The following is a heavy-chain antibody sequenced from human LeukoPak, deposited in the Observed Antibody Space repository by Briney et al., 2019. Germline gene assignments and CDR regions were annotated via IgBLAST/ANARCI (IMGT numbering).Heavy chain of an antibody. D-gene: IGHD6-13*01. Sequence: GGSLRLSCAASGFTFNSYWMHWVRQAPGKGLVWVSRINSDGSSTSYADSVKGRFTISRDNAKNTLYLQMNSLRAEDTAVYYCAREFSAAAGFFDYWGQGTLVTVSS. CDR1: GFTFNSYW. J-gene: IGHJ4*02. V-gene: IGHV3-74*01. CDR3: AREFSAAAGFFDY. CDR2: INSDGSST.